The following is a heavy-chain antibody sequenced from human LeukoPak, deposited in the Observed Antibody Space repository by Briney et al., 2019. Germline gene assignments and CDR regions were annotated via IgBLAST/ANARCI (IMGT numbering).Heavy chain of an antibody. CDR2: MYYSGST. Sequence: SETLSLTCTVSGGSFSRSSYYWGWIRQPPGKGLEWIGSMYYSGSTYYNQSLKSRVTVSVDTSKNQFSLKLTSVTAADTAVYYCARQCYDSSGYYPWYFDQWGQGTLVTVSS. J-gene: IGHJ4*02. V-gene: IGHV4-39*01. D-gene: IGHD3-22*01. CDR3: ARQCYDSSGYYPWYFDQ. CDR1: GGSFSRSSYY.